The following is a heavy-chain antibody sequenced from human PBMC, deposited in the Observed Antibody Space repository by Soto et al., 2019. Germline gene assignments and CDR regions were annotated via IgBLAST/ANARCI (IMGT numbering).Heavy chain of an antibody. CDR2: IYYSGST. V-gene: IGHV4-39*01. Sequence: QLQLQETGPGLVKPSETLSLTCTVSGGSISSSSYYWGWIRQPPGKGLEWIGSIYYSGSTYYNPSLKSRVTISVDTSKNQFSLKLSSVTAADTAVYYCARSTTPAARPGEGHQDFDYWGQGTLVTVSS. D-gene: IGHD6-6*01. CDR3: ARSTTPAARPGEGHQDFDY. J-gene: IGHJ4*02. CDR1: GGSISSSSYY.